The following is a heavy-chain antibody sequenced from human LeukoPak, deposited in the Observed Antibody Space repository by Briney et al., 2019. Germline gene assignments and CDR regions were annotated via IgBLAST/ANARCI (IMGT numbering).Heavy chain of an antibody. J-gene: IGHJ6*02. CDR1: GFTFSSYA. Sequence: GGSLRLACAASGFTFSSYAMHWVRQAPGKGLEWVAGTSYDGSNKYYADSVKGRFTISRDNSKNTLYLQMDSLRAEDTAVFYCARDGVALYYYYGMDVWGQGTTVTVSS. V-gene: IGHV3-30-3*01. CDR2: TSYDGSNK. D-gene: IGHD2-15*01. CDR3: ARDGVALYYYYGMDV.